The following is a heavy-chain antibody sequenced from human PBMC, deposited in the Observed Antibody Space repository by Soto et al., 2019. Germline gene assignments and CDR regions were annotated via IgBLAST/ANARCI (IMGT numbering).Heavy chain of an antibody. J-gene: IGHJ3*02. CDR1: GFTFSNYG. D-gene: IGHD2-2*01. CDR2: IWFDGSDN. Sequence: QVQLVESGGGVVQPGRSLRLSCAASGFTFSNYGMHWVRQAPGKGLEWVALIWFDGSDNYYADSVKGRFTLSRDNSKNTVYLQKTSLRTDDTAVYYCERLYCSSPSCYSVGDFDIRGQGTIVTVSS. CDR3: ERLYCSSPSCYSVGDFDI. V-gene: IGHV3-33*03.